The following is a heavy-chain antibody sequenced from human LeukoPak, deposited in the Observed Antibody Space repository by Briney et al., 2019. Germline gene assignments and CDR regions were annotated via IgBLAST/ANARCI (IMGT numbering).Heavy chain of an antibody. J-gene: IGHJ4*02. Sequence: SETLSLTCAVSGGSISGGGYSWSWIRQPPGKGLEWIGYIYHSGSTYYNPSLKSRVTISVDRSKNQFSLKLSSVTAADTAVYYCARENYYDSSGRFYYFDYWGQGTLVTVSS. D-gene: IGHD3-22*01. CDR1: GGSISGGGYS. CDR3: ARENYYDSSGRFYYFDY. CDR2: IYHSGST. V-gene: IGHV4-30-2*01.